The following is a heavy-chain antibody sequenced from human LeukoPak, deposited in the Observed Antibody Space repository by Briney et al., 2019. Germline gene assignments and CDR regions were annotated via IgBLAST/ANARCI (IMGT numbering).Heavy chain of an antibody. J-gene: IGHJ4*02. Sequence: GGSLRLSCTASGFIFGDYAMSWVRQAPGKGLEWVGFIRSKAYGGTTEYAASVKGRFTISRDDSKSIAYLEMNGLKTEDTAVYFCTRPTAPTSASGSYFYWGQGTLVTVSS. V-gene: IGHV3-49*04. CDR1: GFIFGDYA. CDR2: IRSKAYGGTT. CDR3: TRPTAPTSASGSYFY. D-gene: IGHD3-10*01.